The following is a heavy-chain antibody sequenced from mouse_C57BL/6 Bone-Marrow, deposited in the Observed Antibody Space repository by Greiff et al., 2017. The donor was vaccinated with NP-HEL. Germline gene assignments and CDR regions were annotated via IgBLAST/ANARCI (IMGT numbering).Heavy chain of an antibody. J-gene: IGHJ3*01. V-gene: IGHV5-17*01. CDR2: ISSGSSTI. D-gene: IGHD3-3*01. CDR3: AIGWCAY. Sequence: EVKLMESGGGLVKPGGSLKLSCAASGFTFSDYGMHWVRQAPEKGLEWVAYISSGSSTIYYADTVKGRFTISRDNAKNTLFLQMTRLRSEDTAMYYCAIGWCAYWGQGTLVTVSA. CDR1: GFTFSDYG.